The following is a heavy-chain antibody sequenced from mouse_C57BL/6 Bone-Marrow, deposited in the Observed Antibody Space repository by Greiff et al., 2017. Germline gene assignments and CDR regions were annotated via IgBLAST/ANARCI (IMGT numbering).Heavy chain of an antibody. V-gene: IGHV1-55*01. CDR3: ARDYYGPPRFAY. CDR2: IYPGDGDT. D-gene: IGHD1-1*01. CDR1: GYTFTSYW. Sequence: QVQLKQPGAELVKPGASVKMSCKASGYTFTSYWITWVKQRPGQGLEWIGDIYPGDGDTNYNGKFKGKATLTADKSSSTAYMQLSSLTSEDSAVYFCARDYYGPPRFAYWGQGTLVTVSA. J-gene: IGHJ3*01.